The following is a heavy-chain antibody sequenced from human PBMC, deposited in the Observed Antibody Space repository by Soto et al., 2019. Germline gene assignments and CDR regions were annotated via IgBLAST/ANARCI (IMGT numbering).Heavy chain of an antibody. J-gene: IGHJ4*02. Sequence: QVQLVQSGAEVKKPGSSVKVSCKASGGTFSSYAISWVRQAPGQGLEWMGGIIPIFGIANYAQKFQGRVTITADESTSTAYMELSSLRSEDTAVYYCASALVPAADGELWYGEHFDYWGQGTLVTVSS. D-gene: IGHD2-2*01. CDR2: IIPIFGIA. V-gene: IGHV1-69*12. CDR1: GGTFSSYA. CDR3: ASALVPAADGELWYGEHFDY.